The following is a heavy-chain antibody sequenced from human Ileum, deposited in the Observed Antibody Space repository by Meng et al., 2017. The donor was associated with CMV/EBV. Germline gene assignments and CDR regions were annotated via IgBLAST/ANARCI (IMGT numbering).Heavy chain of an antibody. V-gene: IGHV3-74*01. CDR1: VFTFSNYW. CDR3: TKYQVDKGSFEY. D-gene: IGHD3-10*01. CDR2: INSDGRSI. Sequence: CAASVFTFSNYWMQWVRQAPGKGLVWVSRINSDGRSISYADSVKGRFTISRDNAKNTLCLQMNSLRAEDTAVYYCTKYQVDKGSFEYWGQGILVTVSS. J-gene: IGHJ4*02.